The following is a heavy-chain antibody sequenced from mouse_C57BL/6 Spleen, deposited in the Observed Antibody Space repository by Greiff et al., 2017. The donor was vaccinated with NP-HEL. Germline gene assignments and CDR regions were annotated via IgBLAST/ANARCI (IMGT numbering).Heavy chain of an antibody. D-gene: IGHD2-4*01. J-gene: IGHJ3*01. V-gene: IGHV1-18*01. CDR2: INPNNGGT. Sequence: VQLKQSGPELVKPGASVKIPCKASGYTFTDYNMDWVKQSHGKSLEWIGDINPNNGGTIYNQKFKGKATLTVDKSSSTAYMELRSLTSEDTAVYYCARDDYDVGAWFAYWGQGTLVTVSA. CDR3: ARDDYDVGAWFAY. CDR1: GYTFTDYN.